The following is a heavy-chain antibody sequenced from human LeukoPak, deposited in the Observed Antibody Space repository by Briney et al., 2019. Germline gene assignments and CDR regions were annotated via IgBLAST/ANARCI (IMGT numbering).Heavy chain of an antibody. D-gene: IGHD1-26*01. Sequence: KPSETLSLTCTVSGGSISRYYWSWIRQPPGKGLEWIGYIYYSGSHNYNPSLKSRVTISVDTSKNKFSLKLSSVTEADTAVYYCARHDMDIAGAGLDYFDYWGQGTLVTVSS. CDR1: GGSISRYY. V-gene: IGHV4-59*08. J-gene: IGHJ4*02. CDR3: ARHDMDIAGAGLDYFDY. CDR2: IYYSGSH.